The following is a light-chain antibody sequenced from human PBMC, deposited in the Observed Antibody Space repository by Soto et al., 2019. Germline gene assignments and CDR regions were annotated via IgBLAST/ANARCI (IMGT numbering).Light chain of an antibody. CDR2: AAS. J-gene: IGKJ4*01. V-gene: IGKV1-9*01. CDR1: EGIASY. CDR3: QQLNSYPLP. Sequence: QLTQSPSSLSASVGDRVTITCRASEGIASYLAWYQKKPGQAPNILIYAASTLQSGVPSRFSGSGSGTDFTLTISSLQPEDFATYYCQQLNSYPLPFGGGTKV.